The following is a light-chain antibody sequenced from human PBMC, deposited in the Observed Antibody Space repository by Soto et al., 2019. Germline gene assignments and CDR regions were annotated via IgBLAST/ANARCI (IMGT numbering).Light chain of an antibody. Sequence: EIVMTQSPATLSVSPGEGATLSCRASHSVDSNLAWYQQTPGQAPRLLIFGASTRATGIPTRFSGGGSGTDFTLTISSLQSEDFGLYFCQQYDKWPLTFGGGTKVDIK. CDR2: GAS. V-gene: IGKV3D-15*01. CDR3: QQYDKWPLT. CDR1: HSVDSN. J-gene: IGKJ4*01.